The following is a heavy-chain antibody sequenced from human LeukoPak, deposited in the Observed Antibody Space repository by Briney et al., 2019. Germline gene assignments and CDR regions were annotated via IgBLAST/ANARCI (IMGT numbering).Heavy chain of an antibody. D-gene: IGHD6-19*01. CDR3: ARDHMYSSGWYPNWFDP. J-gene: IGHJ5*02. Sequence: ASVKVSCKASGYTFTSYAMNWVRQAPGQGLEWMGWINTNTGNPTYAQGFTGRFVFSLDTSVSTAYLQIRSLKAEDTAVYYCARDHMYSSGWYPNWFDPWGQGTLVTVSS. V-gene: IGHV7-4-1*01. CDR1: GYTFTSYA. CDR2: INTNTGNP.